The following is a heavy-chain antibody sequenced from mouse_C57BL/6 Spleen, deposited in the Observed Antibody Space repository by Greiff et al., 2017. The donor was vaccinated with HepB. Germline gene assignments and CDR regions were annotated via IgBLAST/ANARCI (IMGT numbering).Heavy chain of an antibody. V-gene: IGHV1-81*01. CDR3: AREGGYYPAMDY. D-gene: IGHD2-3*01. Sequence: VKLMESGAELARPGASVKLSCKASGYTFTSYGISWVKQRTGQGLEWIGEIYPRSGNTYYNEKFKGKATLTADKSSSTAYMELRSLTSEDSAVYFCAREGGYYPAMDYWGQGTSVTVSS. CDR2: IYPRSGNT. CDR1: GYTFTSYG. J-gene: IGHJ4*01.